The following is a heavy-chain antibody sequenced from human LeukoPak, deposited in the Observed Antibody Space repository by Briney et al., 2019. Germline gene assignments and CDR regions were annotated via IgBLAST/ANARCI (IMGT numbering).Heavy chain of an antibody. Sequence: PSETLSLTCTVSGGSISSYYWSWIRQPPGKGLEWIGYIYYSGSTNYNPSLKSRVTISVDTSKNQFSLKLSSVTAADTAVYFCARGTGVVPLATWGQGILVSVSS. CDR2: IYYSGST. CDR3: ARGTGVVPLAT. J-gene: IGHJ5*02. CDR1: GGSISSYY. V-gene: IGHV4-59*01. D-gene: IGHD5-18*01.